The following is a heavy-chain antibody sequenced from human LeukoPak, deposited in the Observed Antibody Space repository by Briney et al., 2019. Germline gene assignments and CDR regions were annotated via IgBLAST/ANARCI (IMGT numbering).Heavy chain of an antibody. V-gene: IGHV4-59*01. CDR1: GDSISSYY. Sequence: PSETLSLTCTVSGDSISSYYWSWIRQPPGKGLEWIGYICYSGSTNYNPSLKSRVTISVDTSKNQFSLKLSSVTAADTAVYYCARGRCSGGSCSNYYYYYMDVWGKGTTVTVSS. D-gene: IGHD2-15*01. CDR2: ICYSGST. J-gene: IGHJ6*03. CDR3: ARGRCSGGSCSNYYYYYMDV.